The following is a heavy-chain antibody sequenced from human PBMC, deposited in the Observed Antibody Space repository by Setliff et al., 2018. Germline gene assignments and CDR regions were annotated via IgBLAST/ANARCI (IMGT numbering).Heavy chain of an antibody. CDR2: IDTNSGNP. J-gene: IGHJ4*02. V-gene: IGHV7-4-1*02. CDR3: VRPLEY. Sequence: GASVKVSCKASGYTITNFALNWVRQAPGQGPEWMGWIDTNSGNPTYAQGFTGRFTISRDNAKNSLYLQMNSLRAEDTAMYYCVRPLEYWGQGTLVTVSS. CDR1: GYTITNFA. D-gene: IGHD6-6*01.